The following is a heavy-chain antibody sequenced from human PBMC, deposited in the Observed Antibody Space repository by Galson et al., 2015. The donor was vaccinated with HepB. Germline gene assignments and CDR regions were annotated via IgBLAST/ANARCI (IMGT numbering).Heavy chain of an antibody. J-gene: IGHJ5*02. D-gene: IGHD2-15*01. V-gene: IGHV3-30*04. CDR2: ISYDGSNK. CDR1: GFTFSSYA. Sequence: SLRLSCAASGFTFSSYAMHWVRQAPGKGLEWVAVISYDGSNKYYADSVKGRFTISRDNTKNTLYLQMNSLRAEDTAVYYCARQRSLNKDIVVVVAAKEGGWFDPWGQGTLVTVSS. CDR3: ARQRSLNKDIVVVVAAKEGGWFDP.